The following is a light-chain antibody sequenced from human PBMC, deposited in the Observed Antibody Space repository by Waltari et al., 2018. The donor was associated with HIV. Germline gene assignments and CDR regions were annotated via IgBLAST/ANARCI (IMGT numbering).Light chain of an antibody. CDR2: AYR. V-gene: IGLV2-14*03. CDR1: PHDLRGYTF. CDR3: SSYTTTTSVT. J-gene: IGLJ2*01. Sequence: QSALPQPASMSGSPGQSITISCTGPPHDLRGYTFFSWYQQHPGQAPKLIISAYRSRPPGVSSRFSGSKSGNTASLFTSGLQAEDEAHYYCSSYTTTTSVTFGEGTQVTVL.